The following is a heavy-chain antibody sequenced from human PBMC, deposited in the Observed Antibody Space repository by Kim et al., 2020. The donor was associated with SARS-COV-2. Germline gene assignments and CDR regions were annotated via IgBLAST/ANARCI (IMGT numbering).Heavy chain of an antibody. CDR2: VSRGSDYI. CDR3: ARDGDSSGQDY. V-gene: IGHV3-21*01. Sequence: GGSLRLSCAASGFTFSSYSMNWVRQAPGKGLEWVSYVSRGSDYIYYADSVKGRFTISRDNAKNSLYLQMNSLRAEDTALYYCARDGDSSGQDYWGQGTL. CDR1: GFTFSSYS. J-gene: IGHJ4*02. D-gene: IGHD3-22*01.